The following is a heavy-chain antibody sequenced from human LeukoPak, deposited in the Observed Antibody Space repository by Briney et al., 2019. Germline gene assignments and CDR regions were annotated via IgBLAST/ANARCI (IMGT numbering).Heavy chain of an antibody. CDR2: IIPIFGTA. V-gene: IGHV1-69*05. CDR3: AGSRNITGTLDAFDI. Sequence: SVKVSCKASGGTFSSYAISWVRQAPGQGLEWMGGIIPIFGTANYAQKFQGRVTITTDESTSTAYMELSSLRSEDTGVYYCAGSRNITGTLDAFDIWGQGKMVTVSS. CDR1: GGTFSSYA. D-gene: IGHD1-20*01. J-gene: IGHJ3*02.